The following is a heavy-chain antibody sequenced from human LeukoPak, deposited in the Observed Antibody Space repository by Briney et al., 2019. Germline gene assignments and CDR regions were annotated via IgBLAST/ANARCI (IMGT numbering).Heavy chain of an antibody. CDR3: ARLSRSGYNYFDY. J-gene: IGHJ4*02. CDR2: IYYSGST. Sequence: TSETLSLTCTVSGGSISSYYWSWIRQPPGKGLEWIGYIYYSGSTNYNPSLKSRVTISVDTSKNQFSLKLSSVTAADTAVYYCARLSRSGYNYFDYWGQGTLVTVSS. V-gene: IGHV4-59*08. D-gene: IGHD3-22*01. CDR1: GGSISSYY.